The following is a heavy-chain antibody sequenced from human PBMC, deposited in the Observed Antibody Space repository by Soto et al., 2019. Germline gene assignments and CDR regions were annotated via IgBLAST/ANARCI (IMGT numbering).Heavy chain of an antibody. CDR1: GYSFTSYW. V-gene: IGHV5-51*01. CDR2: IYPGDSDP. D-gene: IGHD6-6*01. CDR3: ARPHSSSSQTFDY. J-gene: IGHJ4*02. Sequence: PRESLKISCKGSGYSFTSYWIGWVRQMPGKGLEWMGIIYPGDSDPRYSPSFQGQVTISADKSISTAYLQWSSLKASDTAMYYCARPHSSSSQTFDYWGQGTLVTVSS.